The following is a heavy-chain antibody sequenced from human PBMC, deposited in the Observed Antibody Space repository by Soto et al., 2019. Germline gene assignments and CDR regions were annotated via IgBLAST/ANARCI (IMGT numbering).Heavy chain of an antibody. D-gene: IGHD4-4*01. CDR1: GGTFSNFA. CDR3: ASLGRVFLGYDYKVPEGLDI. V-gene: IGHV1-69*01. Sequence: QVQLVQSGPEVKKPGSSVKVSCEASGGTFSNFAVNWVRQAPGQGLGWVGGIIPLFKVAKYAQKFEGRVTFVVDATRSSTYTGFCSLRSDDLAVYYCASLGRVFLGYDYKVPEGLDICVQRTMVTVSS. CDR2: IIPLFKVA. J-gene: IGHJ3*02.